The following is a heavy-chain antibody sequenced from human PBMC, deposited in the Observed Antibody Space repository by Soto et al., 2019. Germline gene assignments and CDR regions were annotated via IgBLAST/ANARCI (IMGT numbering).Heavy chain of an antibody. Sequence: QVQLVESGGGVVQPGRSLTHSCTASGFTFSTYAMHWVRQAPGKGLEWVALISYDGGNKYYADSVKGRFTISRDDSKNALYLQMNSLRAEDTAVYYCARKTARGYGDYFVYWGQGTLVTVSS. CDR3: ARKTARGYGDYFVY. CDR2: ISYDGGNK. D-gene: IGHD4-17*01. CDR1: GFTFSTYA. J-gene: IGHJ4*02. V-gene: IGHV3-30-3*01.